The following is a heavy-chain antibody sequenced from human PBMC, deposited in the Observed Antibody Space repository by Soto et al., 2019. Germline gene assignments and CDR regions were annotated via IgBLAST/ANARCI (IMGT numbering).Heavy chain of an antibody. J-gene: IGHJ4*02. Sequence: QVRLVQSGTEVKKPGASVKVSCKASGYSFPSYGISWVRQAPGQGLEWMGWISIHNRNTYYAEKCQGRFTMTADTSTTTAHLELRSLRSDDTAVYYCARGESLWEWGQGTLVTVSS. D-gene: IGHD3-16*01. CDR3: ARGESLWE. V-gene: IGHV1-18*01. CDR1: GYSFPSYG. CDR2: ISIHNRNT.